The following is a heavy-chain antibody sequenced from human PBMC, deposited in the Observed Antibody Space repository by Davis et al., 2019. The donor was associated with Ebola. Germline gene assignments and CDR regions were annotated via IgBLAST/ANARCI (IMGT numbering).Heavy chain of an antibody. CDR1: GFTFSSYA. Sequence: GESLKISCAASGFTFSSYAMSWVRQAPGKGLEWVSAISGSGGSTYYADSVKGRFTISRDNSKNTLYLQMNSLRAEDTAVYYCAREMLGYGDYHPFDYWGQGTLVTVSS. J-gene: IGHJ4*02. V-gene: IGHV3-23*01. CDR3: AREMLGYGDYHPFDY. CDR2: ISGSGGST. D-gene: IGHD4-17*01.